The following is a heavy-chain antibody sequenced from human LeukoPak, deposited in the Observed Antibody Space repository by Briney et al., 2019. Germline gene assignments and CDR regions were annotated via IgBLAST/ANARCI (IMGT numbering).Heavy chain of an antibody. J-gene: IGHJ1*01. CDR1: GYSFTSYW. D-gene: IGHD1-26*01. V-gene: IGHV5-51*01. Sequence: GESLKISCKGSGYSFTSYWIGWVRQLPGEGLEWMGIIYPGDSDTRYSPSFQGQVTISADKSISTAYLQWSSLKASDTAVYDCAKLDSGSYYTYFQHWGQGTLVTVSS. CDR2: IYPGDSDT. CDR3: AKLDSGSYYTYFQH.